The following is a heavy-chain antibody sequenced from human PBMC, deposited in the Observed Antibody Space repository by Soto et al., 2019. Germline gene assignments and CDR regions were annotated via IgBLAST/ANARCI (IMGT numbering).Heavy chain of an antibody. CDR1: GFTFSSYA. J-gene: IGHJ4*02. D-gene: IGHD6-13*01. CDR3: ARVGIAAAG. CDR2: ISYDGSNK. V-gene: IGHV3-30-3*01. Sequence: PGGSLRLSCAASGFTFSSYAMHWVRQAPGKGLEWVAVISYDGSNKYYADSVKGRFTISRDNSKNTLYLQMNSLRAEDTAVYYCARVGIAAAGWGQGTLVTVYS.